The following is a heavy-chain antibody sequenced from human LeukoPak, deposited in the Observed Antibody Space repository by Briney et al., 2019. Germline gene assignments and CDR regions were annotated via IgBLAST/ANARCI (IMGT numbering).Heavy chain of an antibody. CDR3: AAPSSSTWFDY. D-gene: IGHD6-13*01. CDR1: GFTFTTRSA. CDR2: IVVDSDNT. V-gene: IGHV1-58*01. Sequence: GTSVKASCKAAGFTFTTRSAVQWVRQARGQRLEWIGWIVVDSDNTNYAHKFQERVTITRDMSTRTAYMEPSSLRSEDMAVYYCAAPSSSTWFDYRGEGTLVTVSS. J-gene: IGHJ4*02.